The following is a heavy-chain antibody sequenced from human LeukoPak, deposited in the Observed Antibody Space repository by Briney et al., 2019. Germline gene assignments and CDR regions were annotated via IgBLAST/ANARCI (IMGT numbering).Heavy chain of an antibody. J-gene: IGHJ4*02. V-gene: IGHV3-9*01. D-gene: IGHD3-22*01. CDR3: AKAPYYYDSSGSAAFDY. CDR1: GFTFDDYA. Sequence: PGRSLRLSCAASGFTFDDYAMHWVRQAPGKGLEWVSGISWNSGSIGYADSVKGRFTISRDNAKNSLYLQMNSLRAEDTALYYCAKAPYYYDSSGSAAFDYWGQGTLVTVSS. CDR2: ISWNSGSI.